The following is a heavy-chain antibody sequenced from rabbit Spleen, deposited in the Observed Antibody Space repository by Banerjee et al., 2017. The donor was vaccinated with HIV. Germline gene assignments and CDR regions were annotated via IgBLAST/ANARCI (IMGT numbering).Heavy chain of an antibody. V-gene: IGHV1S45*01. CDR3: ARSNGGDTWSHYGMDL. Sequence: QEQLVESGGGLVQPGESLKLSCKASGFTLINYWMCWVRQAPGKGLEWIACIVAGSSATTYYGSWAKGRCAASKTSSTTVTLQMTSLTVADTATYFCARSNGGDTWSHYGMDLWGPGTLVTVS. CDR1: GFTLINYW. CDR2: IVAGSSATT. D-gene: IGHD2-1*01. J-gene: IGHJ6*01.